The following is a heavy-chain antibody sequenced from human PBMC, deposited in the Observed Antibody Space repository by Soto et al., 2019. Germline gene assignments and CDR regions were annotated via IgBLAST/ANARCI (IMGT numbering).Heavy chain of an antibody. V-gene: IGHV1-18*04. CDR3: ARDLTVPGTSGY. CDR2: ISVFNANT. CDR1: GYTFTSYG. J-gene: IGHJ4*02. D-gene: IGHD6-19*01. Sequence: QVQLVQSGTEVKQPGASVKVSCKASGYTFTSYGITWVRQAPGQGLEWMGWISVFNANTNYAQNLQGRVTMTRDTSTNTGYMELRNLRSDDTAVYYCARDLTVPGTSGYWGQGTLVTVSA.